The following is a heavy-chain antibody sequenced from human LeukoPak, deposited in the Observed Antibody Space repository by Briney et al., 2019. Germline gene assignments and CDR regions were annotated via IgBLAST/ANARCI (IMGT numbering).Heavy chain of an antibody. CDR1: GFTFYSHG. CDR3: AKERAGYTNPYYFDY. CDR2: ISPDSATI. V-gene: IGHV3-48*04. D-gene: IGHD3-16*02. J-gene: IGHJ4*02. Sequence: GGSLRLSCAASGFTFYSHGMIWVRQAPGKGLEWVSYISPDSATIYYADSVKGRFTISRDHAKNSLYLQMISLRAEDTAVYYCAKERAGYTNPYYFDYWGQGTLVTVSS.